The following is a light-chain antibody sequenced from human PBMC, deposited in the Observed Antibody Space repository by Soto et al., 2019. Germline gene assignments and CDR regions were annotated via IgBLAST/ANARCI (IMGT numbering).Light chain of an antibody. J-gene: IGKJ1*01. CDR2: DTS. CDR1: QSVSSSY. CDR3: QHYGS. V-gene: IGKV3-20*01. Sequence: EIVLTQSPGTLSLSPGERATLSCRASQSVSSSYLAWYQQKPGKAPRLLIYDTSRRATGIPDRFSGSGSGTDFTLTIIRLEPEDVAVDDGQHYGSFGRGTQVDTK.